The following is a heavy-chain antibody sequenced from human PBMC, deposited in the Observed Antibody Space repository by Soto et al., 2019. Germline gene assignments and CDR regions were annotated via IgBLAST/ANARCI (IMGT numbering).Heavy chain of an antibody. CDR2: IYYCGST. CDR1: GGSISSYY. D-gene: IGHD3-16*01. CDR3: ARRYGGNFDY. V-gene: IGHV4-59*01. J-gene: IGHJ4*02. Sequence: PSETLSLTCTVSGGSISSYYWSWIRQPPGKGLEWIGYIYYCGSTNYNPSLKSRVTISVDTSKNQFSLKLSSVTAADTAVYYCARRYGGNFDYWGQGTLVTVSS.